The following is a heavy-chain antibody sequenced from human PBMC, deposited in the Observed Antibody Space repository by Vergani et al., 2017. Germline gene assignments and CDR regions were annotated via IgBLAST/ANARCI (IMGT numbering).Heavy chain of an antibody. CDR2: MSGIGGST. D-gene: IGHD2-2*01. Sequence: EVQLLESGGDFVQPGGSLRLSCAASGFNFSSYAMSWVRQAPGKGLEWVAAMSGIGGSTYYADSVKGPFTISRENAKDTLYLQMNSLSAEDTAVYYCAKDGPYCSSASGCIQYNWFDPWGQGTLVTVSS. CDR1: GFNFSSYA. CDR3: AKDGPYCSSASGCIQYNWFDP. J-gene: IGHJ5*02. V-gene: IGHV3-23*01.